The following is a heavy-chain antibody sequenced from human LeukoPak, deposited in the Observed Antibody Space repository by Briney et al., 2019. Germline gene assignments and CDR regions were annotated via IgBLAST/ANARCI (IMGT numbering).Heavy chain of an antibody. J-gene: IGHJ4*02. CDR2: IKQDGSEK. Sequence: GGSLRLSRAASGFNFKNYWMTWVRQAPGRGLEWVAKIKQDGSEKDYVDSVKGRFTISRDNAKNSLYLQMNSLRADDTAVYYCAAYQSLGFWGQGTLVTVSS. CDR3: AAYQSLGF. CDR1: GFNFKNYW. V-gene: IGHV3-7*01. D-gene: IGHD2-2*01.